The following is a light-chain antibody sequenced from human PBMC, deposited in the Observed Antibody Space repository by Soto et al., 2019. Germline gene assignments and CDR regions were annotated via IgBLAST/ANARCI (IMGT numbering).Light chain of an antibody. Sequence: DIQMTQSPSTLSASPGERATLTCRASQSISSWLAWYQQKPGKAPRLLIYGASSWETGIPSRFSGSGSGTEFTLTISNLQPDDFANYYCQQYGSYSRTFGQGTKVDIK. J-gene: IGKJ1*01. CDR1: QSISSW. V-gene: IGKV1-5*01. CDR2: GAS. CDR3: QQYGSYSRT.